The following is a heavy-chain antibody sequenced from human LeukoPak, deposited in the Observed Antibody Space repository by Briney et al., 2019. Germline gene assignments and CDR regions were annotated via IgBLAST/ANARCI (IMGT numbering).Heavy chain of an antibody. J-gene: IGHJ5*02. V-gene: IGHV4-59*08. CDR2: IYYSGST. D-gene: IGHD3-9*01. CDR1: GGSISSYY. CDR3: ARQDDWEAPGWFDP. Sequence: SETLSLTCTVSGGSISSYYWSWIRQPPGKGLEWIGYIYYSGSTNYNPSLKSRVTISVDTSKNQFSLKLSSVTAADTAVYYCARQDDWEAPGWFDPWGQGTLVTVSS.